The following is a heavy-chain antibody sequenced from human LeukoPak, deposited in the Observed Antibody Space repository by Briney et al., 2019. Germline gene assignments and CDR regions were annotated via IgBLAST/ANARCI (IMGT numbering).Heavy chain of an antibody. V-gene: IGHV3-48*03. CDR3: ASPSAAAGSYYYYGMDV. Sequence: GGSLRLSCAASGFTFSSYEMNWVRQAPGKGLEWVSYISSSGSTIYYADSVKSRFTISRDNAKNSLYLQMNSLRAEDTAVYYCASPSAAAGSYYYYGMDVWGQGTTVTVSS. CDR1: GFTFSSYE. D-gene: IGHD6-13*01. J-gene: IGHJ6*02. CDR2: ISSSGSTI.